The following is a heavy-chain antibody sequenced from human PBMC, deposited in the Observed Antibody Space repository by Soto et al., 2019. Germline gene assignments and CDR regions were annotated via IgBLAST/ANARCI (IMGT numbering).Heavy chain of an antibody. Sequence: GASVKVSCKASGYTFTSYGISWVRQAPGQGLEWMGWISAYNGNTSYAQKLQGRVTMTTDTSTSTAYMELRSLRSDDTAVYYCARDYYDSSGYSNWFDPWGQGTLVTVSS. CDR3: ARDYYDSSGYSNWFDP. D-gene: IGHD3-22*01. J-gene: IGHJ5*02. V-gene: IGHV1-18*01. CDR2: ISAYNGNT. CDR1: GYTFTSYG.